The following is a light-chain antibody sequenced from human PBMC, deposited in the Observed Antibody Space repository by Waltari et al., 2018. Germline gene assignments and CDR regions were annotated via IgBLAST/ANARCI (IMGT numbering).Light chain of an antibody. Sequence: QSALTQPPSASGSPGQSVTISCTGTSSDVGGYNYVSWFQQRPGKAPKVMIYEVSKRPSGVRDRFSGSKSGNTASLIVSGLQAEDEADYYCSSYAGSKFWVFGGGTKLTVL. V-gene: IGLV2-8*01. CDR2: EVS. CDR1: SSDVGGYNY. CDR3: SSYAGSKFWV. J-gene: IGLJ3*02.